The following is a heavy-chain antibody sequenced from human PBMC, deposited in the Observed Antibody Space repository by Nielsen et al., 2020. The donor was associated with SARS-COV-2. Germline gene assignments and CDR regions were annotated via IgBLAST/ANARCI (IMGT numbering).Heavy chain of an antibody. J-gene: IGHJ4*02. V-gene: IGHV3-43*01. CDR2: ISWDGGST. D-gene: IGHD3-22*01. Sequence: GESLKISCAASGFTFDDYTMHWVRQAPGKGLEWVSLISWDGGSTYYADSVKGRFTISRDNSKNSLYLQMNSLRTEDTALYYCARDYYDSSGYDYWGQGTLVTVSP. CDR3: ARDYYDSSGYDY. CDR1: GFTFDDYT.